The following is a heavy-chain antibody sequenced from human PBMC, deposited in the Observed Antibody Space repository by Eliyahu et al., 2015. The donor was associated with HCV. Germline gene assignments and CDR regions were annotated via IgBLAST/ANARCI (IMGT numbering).Heavy chain of an antibody. D-gene: IGHD1-26*01. CDR3: ARRIVGAGNWFDP. Sequence: EVQLLESGGGLVQPGGSLRXSXAASGFTFSSYAMSWVRQAPGKGLEWVSAISGSGGSTYYGDSVKGRFTISRDNSKNTLYLQMNSLRAEDTAVYYCARRIVGAGNWFDPWGQGTLVTVSS. CDR2: ISGSGGST. J-gene: IGHJ5*02. CDR1: GFTFSSYA. V-gene: IGHV3-23*01.